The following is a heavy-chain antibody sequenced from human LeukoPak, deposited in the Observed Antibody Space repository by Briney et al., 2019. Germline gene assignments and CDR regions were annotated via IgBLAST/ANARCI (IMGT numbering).Heavy chain of an antibody. D-gene: IGHD3-16*01. CDR3: ARCRDVGRGEAADY. J-gene: IGHJ4*02. Sequence: SETLSLTCTVSGGSISSDTYCWGWIRQPPGKGLEWIGSMYDSESTNYNPSLKSRVTISVDTSNNQVSLRLTSVTAADTAVYYCARCRDVGRGEAADYWGQGTLVTVSS. V-gene: IGHV4-39*07. CDR1: GGSISSDTYC. CDR2: MYDSEST.